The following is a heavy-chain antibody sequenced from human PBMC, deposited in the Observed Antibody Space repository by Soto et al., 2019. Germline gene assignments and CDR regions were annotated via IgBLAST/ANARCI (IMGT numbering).Heavy chain of an antibody. Sequence: ASVKVSCKASGYTFTSYAMHWVRQAPGQRLEWMGWINAGNGNTKYSQKFQGRVTITRDTSASTAYMELSSLRSEDTAVYYCARAQGVVATILVYWGQGTLVTVSS. V-gene: IGHV1-3*01. CDR2: INAGNGNT. D-gene: IGHD5-12*01. J-gene: IGHJ4*02. CDR3: ARAQGVVATILVY. CDR1: GYTFTSYA.